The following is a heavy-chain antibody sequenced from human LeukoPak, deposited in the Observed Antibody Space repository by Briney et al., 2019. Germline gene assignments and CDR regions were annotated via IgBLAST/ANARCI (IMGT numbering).Heavy chain of an antibody. V-gene: IGHV3-33*01. D-gene: IGHD2/OR15-2a*01. CDR1: GFTFSSYG. Sequence: GGSLRLSCAASGFTFSSYGMHWVRQAPGKGLEWVAVIWYDGSNKYYADSVKGRFTISRDNAKNSLYLQMNSLRAEDTAVYYCARLISSEYYFDYWGQGTLVTVSS. CDR3: ARLISSEYYFDY. J-gene: IGHJ4*02. CDR2: IWYDGSNK.